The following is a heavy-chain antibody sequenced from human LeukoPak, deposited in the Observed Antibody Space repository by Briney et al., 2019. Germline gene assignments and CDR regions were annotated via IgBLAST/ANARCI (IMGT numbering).Heavy chain of an antibody. D-gene: IGHD1-7*01. V-gene: IGHV3-7*01. J-gene: IGHJ5*02. Sequence: SGGSLRLSCAASGFTFSNSWMHWVRQAPGKGLEWVANIKEDGSEKYYVDSVKGRSTISTDNARNSVFLQMSSLRAEDTAVYYCVSTTGPWGQGTLVTVSS. CDR3: VSTTGP. CDR2: IKEDGSEK. CDR1: GFTFSNSW.